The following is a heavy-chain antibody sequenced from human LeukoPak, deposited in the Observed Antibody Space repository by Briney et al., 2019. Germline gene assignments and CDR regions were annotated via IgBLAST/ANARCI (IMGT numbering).Heavy chain of an antibody. CDR2: IYHSGST. D-gene: IGHD3-3*01. J-gene: IGHJ4*02. V-gene: IGHV4-4*02. CDR1: GGSISSSNW. Sequence: PSETLSLTCAVSGGSISSSNWWSWVRQPPGKGLEWIGEIYHSGSTNYNPSLKSRVTISVDKSKNQFSLKLSSVTAADTAVYYCARNAASRFASYFDYWGQGTLVTVSS. CDR3: ARNAASRFASYFDY.